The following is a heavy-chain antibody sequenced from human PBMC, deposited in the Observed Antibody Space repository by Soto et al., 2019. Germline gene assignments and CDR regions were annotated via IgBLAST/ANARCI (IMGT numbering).Heavy chain of an antibody. D-gene: IGHD3-10*01. CDR3: ARVGGEPYYYGSGSYYNWFDP. CDR1: GFTFSSYW. J-gene: IGHJ5*02. V-gene: IGHV3-74*01. Sequence: GGSLRLSCAASGFTFSSYWMHWVRQAPGKGLVWVSRINSDGSSTSYADSVKGRFTISRDNAKNTLYLQMNSLRAEDTAVYYCARVGGEPYYYGSGSYYNWFDPWGQGTLVTVSS. CDR2: INSDGSST.